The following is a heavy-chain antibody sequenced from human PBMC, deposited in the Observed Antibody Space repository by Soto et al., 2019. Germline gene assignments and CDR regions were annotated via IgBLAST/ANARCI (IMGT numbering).Heavy chain of an antibody. Sequence: QVQLQESGPGLVKPSQTLSLTCTVSGGSISSGDNYWSWIRQPPGKGLEWIGYIYYSGSSYYNPSLKRRATISVDTSKNQSSLKLSSVTAADTAVYYCARDYYYDSSGYSHYFDYWGQGTLVTVSS. CDR1: GGSISSGDNY. CDR3: ARDYYYDSSGYSHYFDY. CDR2: IYYSGSS. V-gene: IGHV4-30-4*01. D-gene: IGHD3-22*01. J-gene: IGHJ4*02.